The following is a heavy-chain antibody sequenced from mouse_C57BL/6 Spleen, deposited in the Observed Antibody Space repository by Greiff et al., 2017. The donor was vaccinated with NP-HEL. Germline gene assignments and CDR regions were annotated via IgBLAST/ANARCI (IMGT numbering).Heavy chain of an antibody. J-gene: IGHJ2*01. CDR2: INTNNVGT. CDR1: GYTFTDYN. CDR3: ASPHYDGSSPYYDD. Sequence: VQLQQSGPALVKPGASVKMSCKASGYTFTDYNMHWVKQSHGKSLEWIGYINTNNVGTSYNPKSKGKVTVTVTKSSSTAYMELRSLTSADSAVYDCASPHYDGSSPYYDDWGQGTTLTVAS. V-gene: IGHV1-22*01. D-gene: IGHD1-1*01.